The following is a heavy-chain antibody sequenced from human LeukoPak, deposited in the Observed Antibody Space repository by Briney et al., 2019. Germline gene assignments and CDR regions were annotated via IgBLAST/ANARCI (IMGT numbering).Heavy chain of an antibody. CDR2: IDNRGST. CDR3: ARDSDSGFG. Sequence: SETLSLACSVSGGPFNFYFWHWIRQPPGKGLEWIGEIDNRGSTSYNPSLKNRVTISVDTTRNQFSLQLTSVTATDTAVYYCARDSDSGFGWGQGTVVTVS. CDR1: GGPFNFYF. J-gene: IGHJ4*02. D-gene: IGHD3-16*01. V-gene: IGHV4-34*01.